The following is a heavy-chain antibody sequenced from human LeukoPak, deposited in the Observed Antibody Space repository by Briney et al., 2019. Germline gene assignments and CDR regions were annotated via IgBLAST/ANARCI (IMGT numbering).Heavy chain of an antibody. CDR2: IYSGGST. V-gene: IGHV3-66*01. D-gene: IGHD6-13*01. CDR1: GFTVSSNY. CDR3: ARVGYTGTWYSSPPFDY. J-gene: IGHJ4*02. Sequence: GGSLRLSCAVSGFTVSSNYMSWVRQPPGRGLEWVSIIYSGGSTYYADSVKGRFTISRDNSKNTLYLQMNSLRAEDTAVYYCARVGYTGTWYSSPPFDYWGQGTLVTVSS.